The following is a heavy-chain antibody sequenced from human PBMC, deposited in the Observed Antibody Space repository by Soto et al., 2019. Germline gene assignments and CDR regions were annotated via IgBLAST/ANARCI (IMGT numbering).Heavy chain of an antibody. CDR2: IRSKGYGGTT. D-gene: IGHD4-17*01. CDR1: GFTFGDYA. CDR3: SRQRSLALDI. Sequence: PGGSLRLSCTASGFTFGDYAMNWFRQAPGKGLEWVGFIRSKGYGGTTEYAASVKGRFIISRDDSKGIADLQMSSLKNEDTAVYYCSRQRSLALDIWGQGTMVTVSS. V-gene: IGHV3-49*03. J-gene: IGHJ3*02.